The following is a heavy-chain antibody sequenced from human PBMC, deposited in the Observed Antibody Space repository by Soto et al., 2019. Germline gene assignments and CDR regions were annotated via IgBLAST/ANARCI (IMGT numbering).Heavy chain of an antibody. CDR1: GFDFSTHA. J-gene: IGHJ4*02. Sequence: VGSLRLSCAASGFDFSTHALTWVRQAPGKWLEWLSSITNTGITTHYADSVKGRFTISRENSRNTLHLQLNNLRVDDTAVYYCAKGFDYGDTKHIDHWGQGTLVPVSS. CDR2: ITNTGITT. CDR3: AKGFDYGDTKHIDH. D-gene: IGHD4-17*01. V-gene: IGHV3-23*01.